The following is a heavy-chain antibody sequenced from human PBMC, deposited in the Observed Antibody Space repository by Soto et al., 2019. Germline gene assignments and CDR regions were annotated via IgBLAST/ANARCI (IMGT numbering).Heavy chain of an antibody. CDR2: ISAYNGNI. CDR3: ASSYCGGNCYSNLPSDYHFYGMDV. J-gene: IGHJ6*02. CDR1: GYTFTNYG. V-gene: IGHV1-18*01. D-gene: IGHD2-21*02. Sequence: QVQLVQSGAEVKKPGASVKVSCKASGYTFTNYGISWVRQAPGQGLEWMGWISAYNGNINYAQKLQGRVTMTTDTSTRTAYMELRSLRSDDTAMYYCASSYCGGNCYSNLPSDYHFYGMDVWGQGTTVTVSS.